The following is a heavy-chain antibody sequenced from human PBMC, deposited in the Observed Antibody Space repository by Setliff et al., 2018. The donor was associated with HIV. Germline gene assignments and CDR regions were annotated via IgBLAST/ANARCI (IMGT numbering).Heavy chain of an antibody. D-gene: IGHD4-17*01. CDR2: IIPIFGTA. J-gene: IGHJ5*02. Sequence: GASVKVSCKASGGTFSSYAISWVRQAPGQGLEWMGGIIPIFGTANYAQKFQGRVTITTDESTSTAYMELSSLRSEDTAVYYCARDGKAMTTVDNWFDPWGQGTLVTVSS. CDR1: GGTFSSYA. V-gene: IGHV1-69*05. CDR3: ARDGKAMTTVDNWFDP.